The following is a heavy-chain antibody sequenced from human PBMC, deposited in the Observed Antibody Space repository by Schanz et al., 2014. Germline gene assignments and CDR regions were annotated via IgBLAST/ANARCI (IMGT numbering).Heavy chain of an antibody. J-gene: IGHJ4*02. CDR1: TFTFDHYA. D-gene: IGHD3-10*01. CDR3: ARIGGSVFDY. Sequence: EVHLLDSGGGLVQPGGSLRLSCSASTFTFDHYAMTWVRQAPGKGLEWVAAISGRDGSTYYADSVKGRFTISRDNSKNTLYLQMNSLRAEDTAVYYCARIGGSVFDYWAQGTLVTVSS. V-gene: IGHV3-23*01. CDR2: ISGRDGST.